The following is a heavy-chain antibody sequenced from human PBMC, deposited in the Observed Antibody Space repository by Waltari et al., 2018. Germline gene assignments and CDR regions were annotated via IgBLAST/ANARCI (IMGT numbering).Heavy chain of an antibody. CDR2: IYHSGST. V-gene: IGHV4-38-2*01. CDR1: GYSISSRYY. D-gene: IGHD3-10*01. J-gene: IGHJ6*03. CDR3: ARNLSPMVHSYYYYMDV. Sequence: QVQLQESGPGLGKPSETLSLTCAVSGYSISSRYYWGWLRQPPGKGLEWIGSIYHSGSTYYNPSLKSRVTISVDTSKNQFSLKLSSVTAADTAVYYCARNLSPMVHSYYYYMDVWGKGTTVTVSS.